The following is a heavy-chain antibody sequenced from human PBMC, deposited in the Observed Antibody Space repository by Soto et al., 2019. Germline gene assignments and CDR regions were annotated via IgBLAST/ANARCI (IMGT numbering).Heavy chain of an antibody. V-gene: IGHV3-30*18. J-gene: IGHJ6*02. D-gene: IGHD2-2*01. CDR3: AKDILACSSTSCLSGMDV. CDR1: GFTFSSYG. Sequence: PGGSLRLSCAASGFTFSSYGMHWVRQAPGKGLEWVAVISYDGSNKYYADSVKGRFTISRDNSKNTLYLQMNSLRAEDTAVYYCAKDILACSSTSCLSGMDVWGQGTTVTV. CDR2: ISYDGSNK.